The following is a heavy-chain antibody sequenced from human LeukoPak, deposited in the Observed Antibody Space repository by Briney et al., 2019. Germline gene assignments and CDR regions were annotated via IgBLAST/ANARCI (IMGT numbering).Heavy chain of an antibody. D-gene: IGHD6-13*01. V-gene: IGHV4-34*01. CDR2: VHHSGST. Sequence: PSETLSLTCAVYGGSFSAYYWNWIRQPPGKGLEWIGDVHHSGSTNYNPSLKSRVAMSVDTSRNQFSLKLTSLTAADTAVCFCARGGRAWYLDFWGQGVLVSVSS. CDR1: GGSFSAYY. J-gene: IGHJ4*02. CDR3: ARGGRAWYLDF.